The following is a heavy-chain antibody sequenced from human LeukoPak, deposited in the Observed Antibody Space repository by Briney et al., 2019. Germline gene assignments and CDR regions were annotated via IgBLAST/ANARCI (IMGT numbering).Heavy chain of an antibody. CDR3: AKDSTVHSGYFRRGRNGIDY. J-gene: IGHJ4*02. CDR2: INRDGSST. V-gene: IGHV3-74*01. CDR1: GFTFSSYW. D-gene: IGHD3-22*01. Sequence: GGSLRLSCAASGFTFSSYWMHWVRQAPGKGLVWVSRINRDGSSTSYADSVKGRFTISRDNSRNTLYLQMNSLRAEDTGVYYCAKDSTVHSGYFRRGRNGIDYWGQGTLVTVSS.